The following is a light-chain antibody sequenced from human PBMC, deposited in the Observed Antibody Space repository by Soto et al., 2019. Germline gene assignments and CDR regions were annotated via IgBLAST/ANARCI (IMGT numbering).Light chain of an antibody. V-gene: IGKV3-15*01. CDR3: QQYYNWTRT. CDR2: GAS. Sequence: IGVTQSASTLSVSPGERATLSCRAGQYFXTNFAWDQQKPGQAPRPLXYGASTGATGLPARFSGSGSGTEFTLTINSLQAADCAVDYCQQYYNWTRTVGQGTRLEIK. J-gene: IGKJ5*01. CDR1: QYFXTN.